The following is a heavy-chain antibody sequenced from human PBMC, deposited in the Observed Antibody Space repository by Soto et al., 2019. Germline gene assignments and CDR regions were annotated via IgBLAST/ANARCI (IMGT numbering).Heavy chain of an antibody. CDR3: ASRGIAVAGPPDY. CDR2: INHSGST. J-gene: IGHJ4*02. D-gene: IGHD6-19*01. CDR1: GGSFSGYY. Sequence: QVQLQQWGAGLLKPSETLSLTCAVYGGSFSGYYWSWIRQPPGKGLEWIGEINHSGSTNYNPSLKSGVTISVATSKNQCSLKLSSVTAADPAVYYCASRGIAVAGPPDYWGQGTLVTVSS. V-gene: IGHV4-34*01.